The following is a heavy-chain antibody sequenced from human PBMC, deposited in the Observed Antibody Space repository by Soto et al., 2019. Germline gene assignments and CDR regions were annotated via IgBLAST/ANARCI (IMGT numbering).Heavy chain of an antibody. CDR2: ISGSGDST. J-gene: IGHJ4*02. CDR1: GFTFSSYA. CDR3: ARRGSGSYYDY. Sequence: EVQLLESGGGLVQPGGSLRLSCAASGFTFSSYAMRWVRQAPGKGLEWVSAISGSGDSTYYADSVKGRFTISRDNSKNTLYLQMNSLRAEDTAKYYCARRGSGSYYDYCGQGTLVTVSS. V-gene: IGHV3-23*01. D-gene: IGHD1-26*01.